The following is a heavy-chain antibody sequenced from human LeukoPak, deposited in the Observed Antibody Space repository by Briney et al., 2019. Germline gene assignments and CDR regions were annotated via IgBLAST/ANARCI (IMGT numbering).Heavy chain of an antibody. J-gene: IGHJ4*02. CDR1: GGSFSGYY. Sequence: SSETLSLTCAVYGGSFSGYYWSWIRQPPGKGLEWIGEINHSGSTNYNPSLKSRVTISVDTSKNQFSLKLSSVTAADTAVYYCARGRGYNSFDYWGQGTLVNLSS. CDR3: ARGRGYNSFDY. D-gene: IGHD5-24*01. CDR2: INHSGST. V-gene: IGHV4-34*01.